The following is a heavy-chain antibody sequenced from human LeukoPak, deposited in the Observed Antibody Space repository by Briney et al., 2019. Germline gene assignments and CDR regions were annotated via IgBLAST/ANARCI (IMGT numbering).Heavy chain of an antibody. CDR1: GFTFSSYA. CDR2: ISGSGGST. V-gene: IGHV3-23*01. D-gene: IGHD6-19*01. CDR3: AKDVKAQQWLIDY. J-gene: IGHJ4*02. Sequence: GGSLRLSCAASGFTFSSYAMSWVRQAPGKGLEWVSAISGSGGSTYYADSVKGRFTISRDNSKNTLYLQMNSLRTEDTAVYYCAKDVKAQQWLIDYWGQGTLVTVSS.